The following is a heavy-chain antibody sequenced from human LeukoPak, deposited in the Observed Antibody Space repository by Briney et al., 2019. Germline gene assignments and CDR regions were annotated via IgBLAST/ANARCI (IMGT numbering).Heavy chain of an antibody. D-gene: IGHD3-10*01. CDR2: IIPMLDTT. J-gene: IGHJ4*02. V-gene: IGHV1-69*13. CDR1: GGTFSSYA. CDR3: ARTSTYYYGSGTYREDFFDY. Sequence: SVKVSFKASGGTFSSYAFNWVRQAPGQGLEWMGGIIPMLDTTNYAQKFRGRVTISADESTSTAYMELSSLRSEDTAVYYCARTSTYYYGSGTYREDFFDYWGQGTLVTVSS.